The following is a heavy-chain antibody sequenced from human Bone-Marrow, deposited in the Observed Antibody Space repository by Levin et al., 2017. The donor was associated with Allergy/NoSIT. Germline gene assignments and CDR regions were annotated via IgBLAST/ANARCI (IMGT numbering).Heavy chain of an antibody. Sequence: SVKVSCKASGGTFSSYAISWVRQAPGQGLEWMGRIIPILGIANYAQKFQGRVTITADKSTSTAYMELSSLRSEDTAVYYCARFGYYYYYGMDVWGQGTTVTVSS. CDR1: GGTFSSYA. D-gene: IGHD3-10*01. V-gene: IGHV1-69*04. CDR3: ARFGYYYYYGMDV. CDR2: IIPILGIA. J-gene: IGHJ6*02.